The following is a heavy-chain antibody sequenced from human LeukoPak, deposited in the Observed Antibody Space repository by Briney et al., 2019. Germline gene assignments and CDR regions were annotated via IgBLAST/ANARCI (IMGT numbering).Heavy chain of an antibody. Sequence: PGGSLRLSCEGSGYTFSSYAMHWVRQAPGKGLEYVAAISSDGRITYFANFVKGRFTISRDNSKNTLYLQMGSLRTEDRAVYYCARVSGWYWFDQWGQGTLVTVSS. V-gene: IGHV3-64*01. CDR1: GYTFSSYA. CDR3: ARVSGWYWFDQ. CDR2: ISSDGRIT. D-gene: IGHD6-19*01. J-gene: IGHJ5*02.